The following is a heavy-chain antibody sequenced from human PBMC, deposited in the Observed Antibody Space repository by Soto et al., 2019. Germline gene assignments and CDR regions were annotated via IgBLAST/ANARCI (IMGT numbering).Heavy chain of an antibody. J-gene: IGHJ5*02. CDR2: INHSGST. D-gene: IGHD3-22*01. CDR1: GGSFSGYY. Sequence: QVQLQQWGAGLLKPSETLSLTCAVYGGSFSGYYWSWIRQPPGQGLEWIGEINHSGSTNYNPSLKSRVTISVYTYKNQFSLKLSYVNAADTSVYYCARGYPYYSDSSGYAEDWFDPWGQGTLVTVSS. V-gene: IGHV4-34*01. CDR3: ARGYPYYSDSSGYAEDWFDP.